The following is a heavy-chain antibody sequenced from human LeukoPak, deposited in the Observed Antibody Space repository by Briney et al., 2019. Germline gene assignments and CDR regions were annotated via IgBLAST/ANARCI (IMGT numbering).Heavy chain of an antibody. CDR2: ISSSSSYI. CDR3: ARGGSTTYDY. J-gene: IGHJ4*02. CDR1: GFTFSSYE. D-gene: IGHD1-1*01. Sequence: PGGSLRLSCAASGFTFSSYEMNWVRQAPGKGLEWVSSISSSSSYIYYADSVKGRFTISRDSAKNSLYLHMNSLTAEDTAVYYCARGGSTTYDYWGQGALVTVSS. V-gene: IGHV3-21*01.